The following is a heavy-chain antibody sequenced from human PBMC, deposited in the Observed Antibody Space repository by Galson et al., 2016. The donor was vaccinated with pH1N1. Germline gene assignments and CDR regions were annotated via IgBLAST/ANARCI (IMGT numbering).Heavy chain of an antibody. CDR1: DFTFSSYE. D-gene: IGHD3-10*01. Sequence: SLRLSCAASDFTFSSYEMSWVRQAPGTGLEWVAYISSSGSAIYYTDSVEGRFTISRENAGNSLFLQMSSLRAEDTAVYYCARDTSGHAPRPYGAFDIWGQGTMVTVSS. J-gene: IGHJ3*02. V-gene: IGHV3-48*03. CDR2: ISSSGSAI. CDR3: ARDTSGHAPRPYGAFDI.